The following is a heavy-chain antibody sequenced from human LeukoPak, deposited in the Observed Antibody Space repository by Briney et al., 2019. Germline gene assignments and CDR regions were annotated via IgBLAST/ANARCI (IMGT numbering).Heavy chain of an antibody. V-gene: IGHV3-48*03. D-gene: IGHD1-26*01. CDR3: AMDASESYLAEYFQH. Sequence: GGSLRLSCAASGFTFSSYEMNWVRQAPGKGLEWVSYISSSGSTIYYADSVKGRFTISRDNAKNSLYLQMNSLRAEDTAVYYCAMDASESYLAEYFQHWGQGTLVTVSS. CDR1: GFTFSSYE. CDR2: ISSSGSTI. J-gene: IGHJ1*01.